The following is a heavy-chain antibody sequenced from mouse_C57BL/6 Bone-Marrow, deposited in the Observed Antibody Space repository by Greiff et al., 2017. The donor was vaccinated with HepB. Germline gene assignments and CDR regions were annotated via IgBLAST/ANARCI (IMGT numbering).Heavy chain of an antibody. Sequence: VQLQQPGAELVMPGASVKLSCKASGYTFTSYWMHWVKQRPGQGLEWIGEIDPSDSYTNYNQKFKGKSTLTVDKSSSTAYMQLSSLTSEDSAVYYCARDGSSLYAMDYWGQGTSVTVSS. CDR1: GYTFTSYW. J-gene: IGHJ4*01. CDR2: IDPSDSYT. CDR3: ARDGSSLYAMDY. V-gene: IGHV1-69*01. D-gene: IGHD1-1*01.